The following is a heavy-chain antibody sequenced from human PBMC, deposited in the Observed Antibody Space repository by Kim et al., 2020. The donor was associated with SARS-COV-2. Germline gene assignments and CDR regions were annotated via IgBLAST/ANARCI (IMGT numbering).Heavy chain of an antibody. CDR2: IKSKTDGGTT. CDR1: GFTFSNAW. CDR3: TTDPMSPSLGSGGWFDP. D-gene: IGHD3-16*01. J-gene: IGHJ5*02. Sequence: GGSLRLSCAASGFTFSNAWMSWVRQAPGKGLEWVGRIKSKTDGGTTDYAAPVKGRFTISRDDSKNTLYLQMNSLKTEDTAVYYCTTDPMSPSLGSGGWFDPWGQGTLVTVSS. V-gene: IGHV3-15*01.